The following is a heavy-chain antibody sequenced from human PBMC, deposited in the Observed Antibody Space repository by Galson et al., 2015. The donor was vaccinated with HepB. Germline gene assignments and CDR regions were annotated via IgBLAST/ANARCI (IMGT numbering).Heavy chain of an antibody. J-gene: IGHJ4*02. Sequence: SLRLSCAASGFTFSSYWMSWVRQAPGKGLEWVANIKQDGSEKYYVDSVKGRFTISRDNAKNSLYLQMNSLRAEDTAVYSCARHQSFMFTFGGFDYWGQGTLVTVSS. CDR3: ARHQSFMFTFGGFDY. CDR2: IKQDGSEK. V-gene: IGHV3-7*05. CDR1: GFTFSSYW. D-gene: IGHD3-16*01.